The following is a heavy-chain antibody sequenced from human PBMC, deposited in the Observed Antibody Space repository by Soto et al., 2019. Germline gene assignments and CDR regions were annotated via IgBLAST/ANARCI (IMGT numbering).Heavy chain of an antibody. V-gene: IGHV1-46*03. CDR2: INPSGGST. D-gene: IGHD2-15*01. Sequence: GASVKVSCKASGYTFTSYYMHWVRQAPGQGLEWMGIINPSGGSTSYAQKFQGRVTMTRDTSTSTVYMELSSLRSEDTAVYYCARERCRGGSCLNNNWFDPWGQGTLVTVSS. CDR3: ARERCRGGSCLNNNWFDP. J-gene: IGHJ5*02. CDR1: GYTFTSYY.